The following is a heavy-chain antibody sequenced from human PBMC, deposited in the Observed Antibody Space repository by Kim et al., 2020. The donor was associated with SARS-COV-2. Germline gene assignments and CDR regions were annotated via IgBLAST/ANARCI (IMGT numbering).Heavy chain of an antibody. V-gene: IGHV4-59*09. J-gene: IGHJ4*02. D-gene: IGHD5-18*01. CDR3: ARGGYSYGWMVDY. Sequence: YNPSLKSRVTISVDTSKNQFSLKLSSVTAADTAVYYCARGGYSYGWMVDYWGQRTLVTVSS.